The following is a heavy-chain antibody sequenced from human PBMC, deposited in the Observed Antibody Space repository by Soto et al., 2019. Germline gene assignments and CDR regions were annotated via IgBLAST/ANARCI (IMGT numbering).Heavy chain of an antibody. CDR3: ARDTSAADAFDI. CDR1: GYTFTGYY. J-gene: IGHJ3*02. Sequence: KVSCKASGYTFTGYYMHWVRQAPGQGLEWMGWINPNSGGTNYAQKFQGRVTMTRDTSISTAYMELSRLRSDDTAVYYCARDTSAADAFDIWGQGTMVTVSS. D-gene: IGHD6-13*01. CDR2: INPNSGGT. V-gene: IGHV1-2*02.